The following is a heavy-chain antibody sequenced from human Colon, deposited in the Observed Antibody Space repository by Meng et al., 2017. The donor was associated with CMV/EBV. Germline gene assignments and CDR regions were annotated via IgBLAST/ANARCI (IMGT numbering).Heavy chain of an antibody. D-gene: IGHD3/OR15-3a*01. V-gene: IGHV1-2*02. CDR3: ARSLGDAWTGYYTPFDL. CDR2: VKPNNGGT. J-gene: IGHJ4*02. CDR1: GYTFTDHY. Sequence: ASVKVSCKASGYTFTDHYNHRVRRAPGQGLEWVGYVKPNNGGTNYAQKFLGRVTMTRDTSTSTVYMELSGLRSGDTAVYYCARSLGDAWTGYYTPFDLWGQGTLVTVSS.